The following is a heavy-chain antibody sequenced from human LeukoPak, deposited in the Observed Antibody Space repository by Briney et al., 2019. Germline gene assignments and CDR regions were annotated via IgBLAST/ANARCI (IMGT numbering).Heavy chain of an antibody. D-gene: IGHD6-6*01. J-gene: IGHJ5*02. CDR3: AKDRRQLVDWFDP. CDR2: ISYDGSNK. Sequence: GGSLRLSCAASGFTFSSYGMHWVRQAPGKGLEWVAVISYDGSNKYYADSVKGRFTISRDNSKNTLYLQMNSLRAEDTAVYYCAKDRRQLVDWFDPWGQGTLVTVSS. CDR1: GFTFSSYG. V-gene: IGHV3-30*18.